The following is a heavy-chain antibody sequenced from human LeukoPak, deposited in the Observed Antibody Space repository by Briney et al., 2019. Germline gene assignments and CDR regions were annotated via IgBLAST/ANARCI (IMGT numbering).Heavy chain of an antibody. Sequence: PGGSLRLSCTASGFTFSRSSMNWVRQAPGKGLEWVSSISTSSSYIYYADSVKGRFTISRDNAKNSLYLQMNSLRAEDTAVYYCARHLSGVTGYTYGRGIDYWGQGTLVSVSS. J-gene: IGHJ4*02. CDR1: GFTFSRSS. CDR3: ARHLSGVTGYTYGRGIDY. V-gene: IGHV3-21*01. D-gene: IGHD5-18*01. CDR2: ISTSSSYI.